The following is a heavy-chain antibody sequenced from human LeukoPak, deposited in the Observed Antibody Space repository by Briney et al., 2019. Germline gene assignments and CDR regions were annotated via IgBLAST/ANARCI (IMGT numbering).Heavy chain of an antibody. D-gene: IGHD2-15*01. CDR1: GFTFSSL. Sequence: GGSLRLSCAASGFTFSSLVRQAPGKGLEWVTIIWYDGSNKNYADSVKGRFTISRDNSKNTLYLQMNSLRAEDTAVYYCARGAYCSGGRCPGAFDIWGQGTMVTVSS. CDR2: IWYDGSNK. J-gene: IGHJ3*02. CDR3: ARGAYCSGGRCPGAFDI. V-gene: IGHV3-33*08.